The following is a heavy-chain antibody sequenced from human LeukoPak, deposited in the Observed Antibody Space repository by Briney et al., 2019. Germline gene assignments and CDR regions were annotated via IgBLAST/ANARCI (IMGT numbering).Heavy chain of an antibody. CDR2: IIPILGIA. D-gene: IGHD6-6*01. J-gene: IGHJ6*02. CDR1: GYTFTSYG. V-gene: IGHV1-69*04. CDR3: ARASSSLYYYYGMDV. Sequence: ASVKVSCKASGYTFTSYGISWVRQAPGQGLEWMGRIIPILGIANYAQKFQGRVTITADKSTSTAYMELSSLRSEDTAVYYCARASSSLYYYYGMDVWGQGTTVTVSS.